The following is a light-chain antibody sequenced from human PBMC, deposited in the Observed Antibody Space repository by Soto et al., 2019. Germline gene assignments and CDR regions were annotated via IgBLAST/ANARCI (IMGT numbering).Light chain of an antibody. CDR2: LEGSGSY. CDR1: SGHISSV. V-gene: IGLV4-60*02. J-gene: IGLJ3*02. Sequence: QSVLTQSCSASASLGSSVTLTCTLSSGHISSVIAWHQQQTGQAHRYLMKLEGSGSYNKGSGVPDRCSGSSSGADRYLTISNLQVEDEADYYCYTSASNTTNWVFGGGTKLTVL. CDR3: YTSASNTTNWV.